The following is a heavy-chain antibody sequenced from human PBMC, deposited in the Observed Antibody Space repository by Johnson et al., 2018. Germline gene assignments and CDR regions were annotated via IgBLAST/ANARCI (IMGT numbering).Heavy chain of an antibody. J-gene: IGHJ3*02. Sequence: QVQLLESGGGVVQXGRSXRLXCAASGFTFSTYDMHWVRQAPGKGLEWVAVISYDGSNQYYADSVKGRFTISRDDSKNTLYLQMKSLRAEDTAVYYCASSVGSYGLPIDAFDSWGQGTMVTVSS. CDR2: ISYDGSNQ. CDR3: ASSVGSYGLPIDAFDS. V-gene: IGHV3-30*03. CDR1: GFTFSTYD. D-gene: IGHD5-18*01.